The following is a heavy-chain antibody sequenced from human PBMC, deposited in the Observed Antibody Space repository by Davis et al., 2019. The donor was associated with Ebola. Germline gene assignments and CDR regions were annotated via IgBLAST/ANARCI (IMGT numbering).Heavy chain of an antibody. Sequence: GESLKISCAASGFTFSLYAMHWVRQAPGKGLEWVAYIRYDGGYKYYPDSVKGRFSVSRDNSRGTLYLQMNSLRVEDSAIYYCVKDSSNIWFDIWGQGTLVTVSS. D-gene: IGHD2/OR15-2a*01. J-gene: IGHJ3*02. CDR2: IRYDGGYK. CDR1: GFTFSLYA. V-gene: IGHV3-30*02. CDR3: VKDSSNIWFDI.